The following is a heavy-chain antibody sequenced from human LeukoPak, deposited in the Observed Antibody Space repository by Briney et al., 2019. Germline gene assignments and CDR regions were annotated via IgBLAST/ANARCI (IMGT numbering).Heavy chain of an antibody. J-gene: IGHJ4*02. CDR1: GGSISSYY. D-gene: IGHD6-25*01. Sequence: SETLSLTCTVSGGSISSYYWNWIRQPPGKGLEWIGYIYYSGSTNYNPSLKGRVTISEDTSKNQFSLSLTSVTAADTAVYYCAREWSSGWAEFDYWGQGALVTVSS. CDR3: AREWSSGWAEFDY. CDR2: IYYSGST. V-gene: IGHV4-59*01.